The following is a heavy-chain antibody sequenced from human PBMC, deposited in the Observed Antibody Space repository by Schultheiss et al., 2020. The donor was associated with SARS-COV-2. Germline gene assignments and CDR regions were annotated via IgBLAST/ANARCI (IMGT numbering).Heavy chain of an antibody. CDR2: ITGGGSEI. V-gene: IGHV3-NL1*01. CDR1: GFTFSSYG. D-gene: IGHD1-26*01. J-gene: IGHJ6*02. Sequence: GGSLRLSCAASGFTFSSYGMHWVRQAPGKGLEWVSTITGGGSEIYYADSVKGRFTISRDNSKNTLYLQMNSLRAEDTAVYYCAKVMSGSYYRYYYYGMDVWGQGTTVTVSS. CDR3: AKVMSGSYYRYYYYGMDV.